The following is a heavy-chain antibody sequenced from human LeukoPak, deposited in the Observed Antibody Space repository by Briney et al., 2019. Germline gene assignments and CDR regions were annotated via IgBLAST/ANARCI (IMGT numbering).Heavy chain of an antibody. CDR3: ARGLLNSGLHPFDY. Sequence: PSETLSLTCTVSGGSISSYYWSWIRQPPGKGLEWTGYIYYSGSTNYNPSLKSRVTISVDTSKNQFSLKLSSVTAADTAVYYCARGLLNSGLHPFDYWGQGTLVTVSS. D-gene: IGHD5-12*01. CDR2: IYYSGST. J-gene: IGHJ4*02. CDR1: GGSISSYY. V-gene: IGHV4-59*01.